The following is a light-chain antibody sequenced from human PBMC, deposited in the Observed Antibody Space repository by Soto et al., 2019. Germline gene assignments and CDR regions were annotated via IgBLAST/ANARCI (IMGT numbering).Light chain of an antibody. CDR3: QQYNKWPPWT. J-gene: IGKJ1*01. Sequence: EIVLTQSPGTLSLSPGERATLSCRASQSVSSSYLAWYQQKPGQAPRLLIYGASSRATGIPDRFSGSGSGTDFTLTISRLEPEDFAVYYCQQYNKWPPWTFGQGTTVE. CDR2: GAS. V-gene: IGKV3-20*01. CDR1: QSVSSSY.